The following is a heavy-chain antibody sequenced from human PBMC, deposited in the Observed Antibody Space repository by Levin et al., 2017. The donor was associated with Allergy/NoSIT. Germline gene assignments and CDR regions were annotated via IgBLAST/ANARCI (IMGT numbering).Heavy chain of an antibody. CDR2: ISGSGGTT. D-gene: IGHD4-11*01. Sequence: GGSLRLSCAASEFIFSSYAMSWVRQAPGKGLEWVSAISGSGGTTYYADSVKGRFTISRDNSKNTLYLQMNSLRAEDTAVYYCAKDTRVGLQADYYYYYGMDVWGQGTTVTVS. V-gene: IGHV3-23*01. CDR1: EFIFSSYA. CDR3: AKDTRVGLQADYYYYYGMDV. J-gene: IGHJ6*02.